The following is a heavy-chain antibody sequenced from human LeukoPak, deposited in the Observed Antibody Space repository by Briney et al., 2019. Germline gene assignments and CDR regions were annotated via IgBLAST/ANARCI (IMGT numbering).Heavy chain of an antibody. J-gene: IGHJ6*04. Sequence: PSETLSLTCTVSGGSISSYYWSWIRQPPGKGLEWIGYIYYSGSTNYNPSLKSRVTISVDTSKNQFSLKLSSVTAADTAVYYCARDRPDCITGTRGPYGMDVWGKGTTVTVSS. D-gene: IGHD1-20*01. CDR1: GGSISSYY. CDR2: IYYSGST. V-gene: IGHV4-59*01. CDR3: ARDRPDCITGTRGPYGMDV.